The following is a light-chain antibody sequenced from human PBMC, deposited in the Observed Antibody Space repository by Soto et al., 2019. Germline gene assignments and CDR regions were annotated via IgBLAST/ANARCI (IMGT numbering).Light chain of an antibody. CDR1: QYINTR. CDR2: GAF. Sequence: MTQSPSTLSASVGDRVTLSCRASQYINTRLAWYQHRPGQAPRLLIYGAFTRATGIPARFSGSGSGTEFTLTISSLQSGDFAVYYCQQYADWPRTFGQGTKVDIK. V-gene: IGKV3-15*01. J-gene: IGKJ1*01. CDR3: QQYADWPRT.